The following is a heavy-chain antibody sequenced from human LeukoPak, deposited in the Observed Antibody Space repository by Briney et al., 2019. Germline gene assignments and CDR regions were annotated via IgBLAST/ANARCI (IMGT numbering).Heavy chain of an antibody. Sequence: ASVKVSCKASGYTFTGYYMHWVRQAPGQGLEWMGWINPNSGGTNYAQKFQGWVTMTRDTSISTAYMELSRLRSDDTAVYYCASNLRLGVYYFDYWGQGTLVTVSS. D-gene: IGHD2-8*02. CDR1: GYTFTGYY. J-gene: IGHJ4*02. CDR3: ASNLRLGVYYFDY. V-gene: IGHV1-2*04. CDR2: INPNSGGT.